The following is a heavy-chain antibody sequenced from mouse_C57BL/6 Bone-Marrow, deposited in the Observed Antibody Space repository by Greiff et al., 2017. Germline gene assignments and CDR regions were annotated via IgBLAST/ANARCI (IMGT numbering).Heavy chain of an antibody. CDR1: GYAFTNYL. V-gene: IGHV1-54*01. J-gene: IGHJ1*03. D-gene: IGHD2-3*01. CDR3: ARSDGYPV. CDR2: MNPGSGGT. Sequence: VQLQQSGAELVRPGTSVKVSCQASGYAFTNYLIEWVKQRPGQGLEWIGVMNPGSGGTNYNEKFKGKATLTADKSSSTAYMQLSSLTSEDSAVYFCARSDGYPVWGTGTTVTVSS.